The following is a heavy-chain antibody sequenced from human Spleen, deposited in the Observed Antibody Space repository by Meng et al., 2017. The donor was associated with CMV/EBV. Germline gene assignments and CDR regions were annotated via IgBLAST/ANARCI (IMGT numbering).Heavy chain of an antibody. CDR2: MNPNSGNT. V-gene: IGHV1-8*01. J-gene: IGHJ3*02. CDR1: GYTFTSYD. CDR3: AREGPQGDAFDI. Sequence: CKASGYTFTSYDINWVRQATGQGLEWMGWMNPNSGNTGYAQKFQGRVTMTRNTSISTAYMELSSLRSEDTAVYYCAREGPQGDAFDIWGQGTMVTVSS.